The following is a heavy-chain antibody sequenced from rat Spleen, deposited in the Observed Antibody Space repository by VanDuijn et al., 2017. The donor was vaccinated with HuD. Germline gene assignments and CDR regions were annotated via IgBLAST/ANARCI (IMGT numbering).Heavy chain of an antibody. J-gene: IGHJ2*01. Sequence: EVQLVESGGGLVQPGRSLKLSCAASGFNFNDYWMGWVRQAPGKGLEWIGEINKDSSIKKYSPSLKDKFTISRDNAQNTLYLQMSKLGSEDTGTYYCAREELGVRDWGQGVMVTVSS. CDR3: AREELGVRD. D-gene: IGHD4-3*01. CDR2: INKDSSIK. V-gene: IGHV4-2*01. CDR1: GFNFNDYW.